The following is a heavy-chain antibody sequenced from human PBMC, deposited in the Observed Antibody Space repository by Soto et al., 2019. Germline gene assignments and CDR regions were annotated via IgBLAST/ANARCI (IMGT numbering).Heavy chain of an antibody. CDR2: IIPIFGTA. CDR3: ARDSYFYCISTSCYAALDY. Sequence: QVQLVQSGAEVKKPGSSVKVSCKASGGTFSSYAISWVRQAPGQGLEWMGGIIPIFGTANYAQKFQGRVTITADESTSTAYMELSSLRSEDTAVYYCARDSYFYCISTSCYAALDYWGQGTLVTVSS. CDR1: GGTFSSYA. J-gene: IGHJ4*02. V-gene: IGHV1-69*12. D-gene: IGHD2-2*01.